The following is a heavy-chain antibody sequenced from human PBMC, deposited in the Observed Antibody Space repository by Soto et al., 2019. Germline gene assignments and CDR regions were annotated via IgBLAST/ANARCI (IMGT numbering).Heavy chain of an antibody. CDR2: LWADGSRQ. V-gene: IGHV3-33*01. Sequence: QVQLVESGGGVIQPGKSLRLSCAASGFAFSADAMHWVRQAPGKGLEWVAVLWADGSRQFYLDSVKGRFSISRDNSKNTIYLPMNNLRIDDTAMYLCVRGSGYWGRSDNWGQGTLVSVSS. D-gene: IGHD3-9*01. CDR3: VRGSGYWGRSDN. CDR1: GFAFSADA. J-gene: IGHJ4*02.